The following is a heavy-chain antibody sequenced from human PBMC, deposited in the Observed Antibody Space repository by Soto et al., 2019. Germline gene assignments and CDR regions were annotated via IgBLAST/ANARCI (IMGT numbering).Heavy chain of an antibody. CDR1: SGSISSSNW. D-gene: IGHD1-26*01. CDR2: IYHSGST. J-gene: IGHJ6*03. Sequence: SETLSLTCGVSSGSISSSNWWSWVRQPPGKGLEWIGEIYHSGSTNYNPSLKSRVTISVDKSKNQFSLKLSSVTAADTAVYYCARDVGATYYYYYMDVWGKGTTVTVSS. V-gene: IGHV4-4*02. CDR3: ARDVGATYYYYYMDV.